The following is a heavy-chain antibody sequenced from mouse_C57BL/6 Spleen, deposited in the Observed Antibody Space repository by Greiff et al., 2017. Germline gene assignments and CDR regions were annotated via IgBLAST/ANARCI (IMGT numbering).Heavy chain of an antibody. CDR1: GFTFSDYG. CDR2: ISSGSSTI. CDR3: ARSGNYAIYYAMDY. J-gene: IGHJ4*01. D-gene: IGHD2-1*01. V-gene: IGHV5-17*01. Sequence: EVMLVESGGGLVKPGGSLKLSCAASGFTFSDYGMHWVRQAPEKGLEWVAYISSGSSTIYYADTVKGRFTISRDNAKNTLFLQMTSLRSEDTAMYYCARSGNYAIYYAMDYWGQGTSVTVSS.